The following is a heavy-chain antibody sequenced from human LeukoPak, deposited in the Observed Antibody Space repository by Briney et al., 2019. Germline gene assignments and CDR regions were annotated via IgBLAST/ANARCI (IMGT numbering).Heavy chain of an antibody. V-gene: IGHV4-59*01. Sequence: SETLSLTCAVSGGSITYYHWNWIRQPPGKGLEWIGYIHNSGSTSYNSSLKSRVTISADMSKNQVSLKLTSVTAADTAVYYCARDGVSALNLYSDLWGRGTLVTVSS. CDR1: GGSITYYH. D-gene: IGHD3-3*01. J-gene: IGHJ2*01. CDR2: IHNSGST. CDR3: ARDGVSALNLYSDL.